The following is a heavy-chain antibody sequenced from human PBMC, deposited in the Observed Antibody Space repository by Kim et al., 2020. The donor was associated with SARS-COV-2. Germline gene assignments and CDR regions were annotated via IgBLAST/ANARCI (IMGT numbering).Heavy chain of an antibody. CDR3: AREMYQLLWVWFDP. Sequence: GGSLRLSCAASGFTVSSNYMSWVRQAPGKGLEWVSVIYSGGSTYYADSVKGRFTISRHNSKNTLYLQMNSLRAEDTAVYYCAREMYQLLWVWFDPWGQGTLVTVSS. D-gene: IGHD2-2*01. CDR2: IYSGGST. J-gene: IGHJ5*02. V-gene: IGHV3-53*04. CDR1: GFTVSSNY.